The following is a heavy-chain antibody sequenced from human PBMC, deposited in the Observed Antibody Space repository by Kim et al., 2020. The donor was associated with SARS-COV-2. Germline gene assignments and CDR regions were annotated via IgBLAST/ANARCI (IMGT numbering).Heavy chain of an antibody. Sequence: GGSLRLSCAASGFTFSSYAMSWVRQAPGKGLEWVSAISGSGGSTYYADSVKGRFTISRDNSKNTLYLQMNSLRAEDTAVYYCAKVGHYDSSGYLYYYGMDVWGQGTTVTVSS. CDR3: AKVGHYDSSGYLYYYGMDV. CDR1: GFTFSSYA. D-gene: IGHD3-22*01. V-gene: IGHV3-23*01. CDR2: ISGSGGST. J-gene: IGHJ6*02.